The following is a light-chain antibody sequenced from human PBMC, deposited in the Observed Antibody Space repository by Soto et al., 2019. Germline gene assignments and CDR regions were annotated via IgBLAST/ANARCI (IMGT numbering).Light chain of an antibody. CDR2: EKN. V-gene: IGLV1-40*01. Sequence: QSVLTQPPSVSEAPGQRVTIYCTGSSSNIGAGYEAHWYQQGPGTAPKLLIYEKNNRPSGVPDRSSGSKYGTSASLAITGLQAEDEAEYYCQSYDSSLSGYVFGTGTKLTVL. J-gene: IGLJ1*01. CDR3: QSYDSSLSGYV. CDR1: SSNIGAGYE.